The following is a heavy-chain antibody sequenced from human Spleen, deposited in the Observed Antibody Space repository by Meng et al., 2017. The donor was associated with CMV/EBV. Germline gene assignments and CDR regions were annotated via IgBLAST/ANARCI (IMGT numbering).Heavy chain of an antibody. D-gene: IGHD3-3*01. V-gene: IGHV3-49*04. J-gene: IGHJ4*02. CDR1: GFTFGDYA. Sequence: GGSLRLSCRASGFTFGDYAMSWVRQAPGKGLEWVGFIRSKVYGGTREFAASVKSRFTISRDDSKSIAYLQMNSLKTEATAVYYCSRAPRIPIFGVLMTPYYFDYWGQGTLVTVSS. CDR2: IRSKVYGGTR. CDR3: SRAPRIPIFGVLMTPYYFDY.